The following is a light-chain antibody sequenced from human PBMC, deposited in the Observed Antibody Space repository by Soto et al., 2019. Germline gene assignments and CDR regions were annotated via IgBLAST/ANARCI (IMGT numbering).Light chain of an antibody. Sequence: DIVMTQSPDSLAVSLGERATINCKSSQSVLYSSNNKNYLAWYQQKPGQPPELLIYWASTRESGVPDRFSGSGSRTDFTLTSSSLQAEDVAVYYCQQYYSTPLTCGGGTKVEIK. V-gene: IGKV4-1*01. CDR3: QQYYSTPLT. J-gene: IGKJ4*01. CDR2: WAS. CDR1: QSVLYSSNNKNY.